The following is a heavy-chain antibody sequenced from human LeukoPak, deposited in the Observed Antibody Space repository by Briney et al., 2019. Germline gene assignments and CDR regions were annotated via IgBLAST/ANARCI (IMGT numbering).Heavy chain of an antibody. Sequence: GGSLRLSCAASGFTFSSYSMNWVRQAPGKGLEWVSSINSSSSYIYYADSVKGRFTISRDNAKNSLYLQMNSLRAEDTAVYYCARDLTYYYDSSGYSVIDYWGQGTLVTVSS. CDR2: INSSSSYI. CDR3: ARDLTYYYDSSGYSVIDY. V-gene: IGHV3-21*01. CDR1: GFTFSSYS. D-gene: IGHD3-22*01. J-gene: IGHJ4*02.